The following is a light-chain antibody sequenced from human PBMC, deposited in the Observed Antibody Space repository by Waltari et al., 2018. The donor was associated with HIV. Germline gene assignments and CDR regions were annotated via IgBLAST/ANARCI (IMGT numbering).Light chain of an antibody. V-gene: IGLV2-14*01. CDR2: YVS. J-gene: IGLJ3*02. CDR3: SSYTSSSNWV. CDR1: SSDVGGSNY. Sequence: QSALTQPAPVSGSPGQSLTISCTGTSSDVGGSNYVSWDQQHPGKAPKLMIYYVSMRPSGVSNRFSGSKSGNTASLTISGLQAEDEADYYCSSYTSSSNWVFGGGTKLTVL.